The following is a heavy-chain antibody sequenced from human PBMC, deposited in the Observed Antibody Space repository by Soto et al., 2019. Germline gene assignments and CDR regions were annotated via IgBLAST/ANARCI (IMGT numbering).Heavy chain of an antibody. J-gene: IGHJ1*01. CDR1: GGSISSGGYY. Sequence: SETLSLTCTVSGGSISSGGYYWSWIRQHPGKGLEWIGYIYYSGSTYYNPSLKSRVTISVDTSKNQFSLKLSSVTAADTAVYYCARGGYCSGGSCLLQWGQGTLVTVSS. V-gene: IGHV4-31*03. CDR2: IYYSGST. D-gene: IGHD2-15*01. CDR3: ARGGYCSGGSCLLQ.